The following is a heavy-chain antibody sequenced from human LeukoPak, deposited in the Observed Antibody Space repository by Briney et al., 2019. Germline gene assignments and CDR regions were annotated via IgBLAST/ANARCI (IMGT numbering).Heavy chain of an antibody. Sequence: GGSLRLSCAASGFTFSSYAMSWVRQAPGRGLEGFSAISGSGGSTYYADSVKGRFTISRDNSKNTLYLQMNSLRAEDTAVYYCAKDAYLWFGELNYWGQETLVTVSS. D-gene: IGHD3-10*01. CDR3: AKDAYLWFGELNY. V-gene: IGHV3-23*01. CDR2: ISGSGGST. CDR1: GFTFSSYA. J-gene: IGHJ4*02.